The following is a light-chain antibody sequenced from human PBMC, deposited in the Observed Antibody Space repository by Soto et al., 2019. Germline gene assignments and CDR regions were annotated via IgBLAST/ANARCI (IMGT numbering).Light chain of an antibody. CDR2: GTF. J-gene: IGKJ3*01. Sequence: EVVLTQSPSTLSLSPGETATLSCRASQSVSSSYLAWYQQKLGQPPRLLIYGTFTRATGIPDRFSASGSETDFTLTISRLVPEDFAVYYCQQYGGSPAFTFGPGTKVYLK. CDR1: QSVSSSY. V-gene: IGKV3-20*01. CDR3: QQYGGSPAFT.